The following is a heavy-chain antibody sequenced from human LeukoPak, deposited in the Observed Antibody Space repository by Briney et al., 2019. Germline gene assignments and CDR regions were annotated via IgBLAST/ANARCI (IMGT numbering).Heavy chain of an antibody. Sequence: PSETLSLTCTVSGGSISSYYWSWIRQPPGEGLEWIAYIYYSGSTNYNPSLKSRVTISVDTSKNQFSLKMSSVTAADTAVYYCARTTRYYDSSGCFDFWGQGTLVTVSS. CDR2: IYYSGST. J-gene: IGHJ4*02. D-gene: IGHD3-22*01. V-gene: IGHV4-59*08. CDR3: ARTTRYYDSSGCFDF. CDR1: GGSISSYY.